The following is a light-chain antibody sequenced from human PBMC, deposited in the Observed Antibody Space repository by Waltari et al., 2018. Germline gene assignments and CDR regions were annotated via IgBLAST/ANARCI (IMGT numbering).Light chain of an antibody. CDR1: ENVRANY. CDR2: ASS. CDR3: QQYSFSATT. J-gene: IGKJ1*01. V-gene: IGKV3-20*01. Sequence: ENVLTQSPGTLSLSPGERATLSCRATENVRANYLAWYQQKPGQAPSILISASSRRATGVPDRFSGSGSVTDFTLTISRLEPEDFAVYYCQQYSFSATTFGQGTKVEIK.